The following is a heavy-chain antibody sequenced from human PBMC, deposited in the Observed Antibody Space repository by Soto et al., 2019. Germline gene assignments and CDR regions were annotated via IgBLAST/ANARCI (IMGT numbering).Heavy chain of an antibody. CDR3: AKGLAAADYLPPDYFDY. CDR1: GFTFSSYG. CDR2: ISYDGSNK. D-gene: IGHD6-13*01. Sequence: QVQLVESGGGVVQPGRSLRLSCAASGFTFSSYGMQWVRQAPGKGLEWVAVISYDGSNKYYADSVKGRFTISRDNSKNTLYLQMNSLRAEDTAVYYCAKGLAAADYLPPDYFDYWGQGTLVTVSS. J-gene: IGHJ4*02. V-gene: IGHV3-30*18.